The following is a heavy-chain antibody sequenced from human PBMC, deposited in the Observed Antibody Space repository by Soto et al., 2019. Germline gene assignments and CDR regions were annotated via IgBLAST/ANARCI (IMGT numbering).Heavy chain of an antibody. Sequence: ASVKVSCKASGGTFSSYAISWVRQAPGQGLEWMGGIIPIFGTANYAQKFQGRVTITADKSTSTAYMELGSLRSEDTAVYYCARVYDSSGYSYFQHWGQGTLVTVSS. J-gene: IGHJ1*01. V-gene: IGHV1-69*06. CDR3: ARVYDSSGYSYFQH. CDR2: IIPIFGTA. D-gene: IGHD3-22*01. CDR1: GGTFSSYA.